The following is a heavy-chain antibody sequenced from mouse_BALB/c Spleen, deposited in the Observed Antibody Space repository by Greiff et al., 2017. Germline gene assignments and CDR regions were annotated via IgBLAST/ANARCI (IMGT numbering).Heavy chain of an antibody. J-gene: IGHJ3*01. Sequence: EVQLVESGGGLVQPGGSLKLSCAASGFTFSSYGMSWVRQTPDKRLELVATINSNGGSTYYPDSVKGRFTISRDNAKNTLYLQMSSLKSEDTAMYYCASYYRYDGFAYWGQGTLVTVSA. V-gene: IGHV5-6-3*01. CDR1: GFTFSSYG. CDR2: INSNGGST. D-gene: IGHD2-14*01. CDR3: ASYYRYDGFAY.